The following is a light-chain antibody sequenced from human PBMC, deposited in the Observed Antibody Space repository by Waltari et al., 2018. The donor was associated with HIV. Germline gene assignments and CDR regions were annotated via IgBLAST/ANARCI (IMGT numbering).Light chain of an antibody. V-gene: IGKV1-16*02. CDR1: QDITGF. CDR3: RQYSAYPLT. J-gene: IGKJ4*01. CDR2: GTS. Sequence: DVQMTQSPSSLSVSIVDRVIIPCRASQDITGFLAWFQHRPGTAPKSLIYGTSTLQSGVPSSKFSGSGSGTEFILTITNLQPEDTGTYYCRQYSAYPLTFGGGTKVEI.